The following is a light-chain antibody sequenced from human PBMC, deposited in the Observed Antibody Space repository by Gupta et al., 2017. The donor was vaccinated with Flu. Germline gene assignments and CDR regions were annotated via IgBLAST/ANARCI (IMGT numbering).Light chain of an antibody. CDR2: KAS. CDR1: QSISSW. Sequence: PSTLSASVGDRVTITCRASQSISSWLAWYQQKPGKAPKLLIYKASSLESGVPSRFSGSGSGTEFTLTISSLQPDDFATYYCQQYNSCPLTFGQGTRLEMK. CDR3: QQYNSCPLT. J-gene: IGKJ2*01. V-gene: IGKV1-5*03.